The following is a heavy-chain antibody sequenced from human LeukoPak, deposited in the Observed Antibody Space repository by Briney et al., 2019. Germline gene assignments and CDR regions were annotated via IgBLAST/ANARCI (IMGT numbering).Heavy chain of an antibody. CDR3: AGAYCGGDCYSGRAFDI. V-gene: IGHV4-39*07. D-gene: IGHD2-21*02. J-gene: IGHJ3*02. CDR2: IYYSGST. Sequence: SETLSLTCTVSGGSISSSSYYWGWIRQPPGKGLEWIGSIYYSGSTYYNPSLKSRVTISIEKSKNQFSLKLSSVTAADTAVYYCAGAYCGGDCYSGRAFDIWGQGTMVTVSS. CDR1: GGSISSSSYY.